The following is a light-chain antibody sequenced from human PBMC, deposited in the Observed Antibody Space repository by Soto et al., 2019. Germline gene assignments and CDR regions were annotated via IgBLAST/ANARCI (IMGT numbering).Light chain of an antibody. Sequence: EIVLTQSPGTLSWSPGERATLFCRASQSVSSTYLVWYQQKPGQSPRLLIYGATSRASGIPDRFSGSGSGTDFTLTISRLEPEDFAVYYCQQFGDSLTFGPGTKVDIK. CDR1: QSVSSTY. V-gene: IGKV3-20*01. CDR3: QQFGDSLT. CDR2: GAT. J-gene: IGKJ3*01.